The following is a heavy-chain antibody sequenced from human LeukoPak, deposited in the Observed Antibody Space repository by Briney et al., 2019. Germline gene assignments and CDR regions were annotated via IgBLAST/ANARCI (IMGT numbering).Heavy chain of an antibody. CDR3: ARGPPPNYDILTGYYKRYYYMDV. Sequence: PGGSLRLSCAASGFTFSSYSVNWVRQPPGKGLEWIGYIYYSGSTNYNPSLKSRVTISVDTSKNQFSLKLSSVTAADTAVYYCARGPPPNYDILTGYYKRYYYMDVWGKGTTVTISS. CDR2: IYYSGST. J-gene: IGHJ6*03. CDR1: GFTFSSYS. V-gene: IGHV4-59*01. D-gene: IGHD3-9*01.